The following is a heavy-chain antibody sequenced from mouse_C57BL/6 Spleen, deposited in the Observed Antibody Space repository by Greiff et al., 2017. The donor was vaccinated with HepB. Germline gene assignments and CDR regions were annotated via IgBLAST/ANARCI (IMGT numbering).Heavy chain of an antibody. V-gene: IGHV1-7*01. CDR1: GYTFTSYW. CDR2: INPSSGYT. Sequence: QVQLQQSGAELAKPGASVKLSCKASGYTFTSYWLHWVKQRPGQGLEWIGYINPSSGYTKYNQKFKDKATLTADKSSSTAYMQLSSLTYEDSAVYYCVRGSSSNWYFDVWGTGTTVTVSS. D-gene: IGHD1-1*01. CDR3: VRGSSSNWYFDV. J-gene: IGHJ1*03.